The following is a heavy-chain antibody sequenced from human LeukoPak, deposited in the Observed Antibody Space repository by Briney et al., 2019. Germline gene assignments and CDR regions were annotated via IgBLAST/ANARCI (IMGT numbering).Heavy chain of an antibody. CDR1: GDSVSSDTTA. CDR3: AGGGDSGGYYYPMFDY. Sequence: SQTLSLTCAISGDSVSSDTTAWNWIRQSPSRGLEWLGRTYYRSKWFFDYALSVKSRITINADTSKNQFSLQLNSVTPEDTAVYYCAGGGDSGGYYYPMFDYWGQGTLVTVSS. CDR2: TYYRSKWFF. J-gene: IGHJ4*02. D-gene: IGHD3-22*01. V-gene: IGHV6-1*01.